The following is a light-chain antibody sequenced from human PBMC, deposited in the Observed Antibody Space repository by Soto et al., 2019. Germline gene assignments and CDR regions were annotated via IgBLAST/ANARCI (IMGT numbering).Light chain of an antibody. CDR2: HAS. Sequence: DIQLTQSPSSLAASIGGRLTITCNASQNITNNLSWYQQKPGKAPNLLIYHASKLAKGVTPRFSGSGSGTDFSFIITSLQREDLATYYCQQYYGPPPLTFGLGTRLEIK. CDR1: QNITNN. J-gene: IGKJ5*01. V-gene: IGKV1-33*01. CDR3: QQYYGPPPLT.